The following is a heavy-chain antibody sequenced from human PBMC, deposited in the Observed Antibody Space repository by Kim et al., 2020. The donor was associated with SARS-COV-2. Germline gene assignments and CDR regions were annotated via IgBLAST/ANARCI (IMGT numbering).Heavy chain of an antibody. D-gene: IGHD6-13*01. Sequence: GGSLRLSCAASGFTFSSYAMSWVRQAPGKGLEWVSAISGSGGSTYYADSVKGRFTISRDNSKNTLYLQMNSLRAEDTAVYYCAKFKLGSWYYRSAPDYWGQGTLVTVSS. CDR3: AKFKLGSWYYRSAPDY. CDR1: GFTFSSYA. J-gene: IGHJ4*02. CDR2: ISGSGGST. V-gene: IGHV3-23*01.